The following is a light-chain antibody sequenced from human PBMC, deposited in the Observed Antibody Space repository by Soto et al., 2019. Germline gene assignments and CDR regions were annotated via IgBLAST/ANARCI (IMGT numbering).Light chain of an antibody. CDR1: SSDVGGYNF. CDR2: DVS. CDR3: CSYASSSTYV. J-gene: IGLJ1*01. V-gene: IGLV2-14*01. Sequence: QSALTQPASVSGSPGQSITISCTGTSSDVGGYNFVSWYQQYPGKAPKFIIYDVSNRPSGVSNRFSGSKSGNTASLTISGLRAEDEADYYCCSYASSSTYVFGTGTKVTV.